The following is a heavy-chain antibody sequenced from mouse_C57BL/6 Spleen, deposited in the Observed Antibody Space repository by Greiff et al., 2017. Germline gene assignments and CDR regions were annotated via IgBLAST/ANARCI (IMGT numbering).Heavy chain of an antibody. CDR3: ARPYGSSPWYFDV. D-gene: IGHD1-1*01. CDR1: GYAFSSSW. J-gene: IGHJ1*03. Sequence: QVQLQQSGPELVKPGASVKISCKASGYAFSSSWMNWVKQRPGKGLEWIGRIYPGDGDTNYNGKFKGKATLTADKSSSTAYMQLSRLTSEYSAVYFCARPYGSSPWYFDVWGTGTTVTVSS. V-gene: IGHV1-82*01. CDR2: IYPGDGDT.